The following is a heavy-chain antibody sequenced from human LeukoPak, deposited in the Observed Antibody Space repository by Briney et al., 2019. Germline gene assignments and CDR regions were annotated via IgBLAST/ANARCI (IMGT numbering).Heavy chain of an antibody. V-gene: IGHV3-23*01. CDR3: ARQHTAWYVDY. Sequence: GGSLRLSCAASGFSFSNYAMSWVRQAPGEGREWVSGVSASGASTYSEDSVKGRFIISRDNSKNTVFLQMNSLRVEDTAVYYCARQHTAWYVDYWGQGILVTVSS. CDR2: VSASGAST. D-gene: IGHD1-1*01. CDR1: GFSFSNYA. J-gene: IGHJ4*02.